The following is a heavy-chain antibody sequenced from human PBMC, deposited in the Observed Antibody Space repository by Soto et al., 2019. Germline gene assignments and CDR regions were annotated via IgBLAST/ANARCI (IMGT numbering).Heavy chain of an antibody. CDR1: GGSISSYY. CDR3: ARHLRAGVRGVISYYFDY. Sequence: SETLSLTCSVSGGSISSYYWSWIRQPPGKGLEWIGYIYSTGSTNYNPSLKSRVTISVDTSKNQFSLKLSSVTAADTAVYYFARHLRAGVRGVISYYFDYWGQGTLVTVSS. J-gene: IGHJ4*02. D-gene: IGHD3-10*01. CDR2: IYSTGST. V-gene: IGHV4-59*08.